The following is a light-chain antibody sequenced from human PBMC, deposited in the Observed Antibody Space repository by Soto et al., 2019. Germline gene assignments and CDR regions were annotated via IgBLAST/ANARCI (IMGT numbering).Light chain of an antibody. CDR2: GAS. CDR3: QQYNNWPQT. CDR1: QTVDRY. V-gene: IGKV3-15*01. Sequence: EIVLAQSPGTLSLSPGARATLSCRASQTVDRYVAWYQQKVGQVPRLLIYGASTRAADVPARFSGGGSGTEFTLTISSLQSEDFAEYHCQQYNNWPQTFGQGTKVDIK. J-gene: IGKJ1*01.